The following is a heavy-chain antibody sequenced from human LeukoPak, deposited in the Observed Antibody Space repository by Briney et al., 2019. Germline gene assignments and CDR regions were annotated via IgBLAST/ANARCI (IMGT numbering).Heavy chain of an antibody. V-gene: IGHV4-39*07. J-gene: IGHJ4*02. CDR1: GGTISSSSYY. CDR2: IYYSGST. D-gene: IGHD1-26*01. Sequence: PSETLSLTCTVYGGTISSSSYYWGWIRQPPGKGLEWIGSIYYSGSTYYIPSLKSRVTISVDTSKNQFSLKLSSVTAADTAVYYCARSGSYPDYWGQGTLVTVSS. CDR3: ARSGSYPDY.